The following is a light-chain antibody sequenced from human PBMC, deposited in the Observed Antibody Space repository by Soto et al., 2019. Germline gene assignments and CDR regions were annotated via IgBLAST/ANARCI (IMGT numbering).Light chain of an antibody. V-gene: IGKV3-20*01. CDR3: QQYGSSPMA. CDR1: QSVSSSY. J-gene: IGKJ1*01. CDR2: GAS. Sequence: EIVLTQSPGTLSLSPGERATLSCRASQSVSSSYLAWYQQKPGQAPRLLIYGASSRATGIPDRFSGSGSWTDFTLITSRQEPDDFAVYYCQQYGSSPMACGQGTKVEIK.